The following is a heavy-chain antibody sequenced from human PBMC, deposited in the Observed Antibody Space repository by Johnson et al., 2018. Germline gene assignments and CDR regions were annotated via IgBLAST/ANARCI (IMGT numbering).Heavy chain of an antibody. Sequence: VQLVESGGGFVQPGGSLRLSCAASGFTFSNFAMTWVRQAPGKGLEWVSTISTGDGTTTQYADSVKGRFTISRDNSMNTVFLQRYSLRAEDTAVYYCARDKAPYYFDWYFQFWGQGTLVTVSS. J-gene: IGHJ1*01. CDR3: ARDKAPYYFDWYFQF. CDR1: GFTFSNFA. V-gene: IGHV3-23*04. CDR2: ISTGDGTTT. D-gene: IGHD3-22*01.